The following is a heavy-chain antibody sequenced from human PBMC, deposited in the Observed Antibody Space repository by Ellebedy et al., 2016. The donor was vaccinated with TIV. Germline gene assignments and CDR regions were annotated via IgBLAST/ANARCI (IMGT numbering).Heavy chain of an antibody. CDR1: GASISISGYY. J-gene: IGHJ4*02. CDR2: MFHSGST. V-gene: IGHV4-39*07. CDR3: ARALSRGWYLFDY. D-gene: IGHD6-19*01. Sequence: GSLRLSXTVSGASISISGYYWGWIRQPPGQGLEWIGSMFHSGSTYYNPSLKSRATISVDTTKNQWSLRLRSVTAADTAVYHCARALSRGWYLFDYWGQGILVPVSS.